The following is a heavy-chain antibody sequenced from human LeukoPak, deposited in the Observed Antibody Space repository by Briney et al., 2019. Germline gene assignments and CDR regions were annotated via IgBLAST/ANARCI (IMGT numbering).Heavy chain of an antibody. Sequence: SETLSLTCTVSGGSISSSSYYWGWIRQPPGKGLEWIGSIYYSGSTYYNPSLKSRVTISVDTSKNQFSLKLSSVTAADTAVYYCASIYCSGGSCYGFDYWGQGTLVTVSP. CDR3: ASIYCSGGSCYGFDY. V-gene: IGHV4-39*01. CDR2: IYYSGST. CDR1: GGSISSSSYY. D-gene: IGHD2-15*01. J-gene: IGHJ4*02.